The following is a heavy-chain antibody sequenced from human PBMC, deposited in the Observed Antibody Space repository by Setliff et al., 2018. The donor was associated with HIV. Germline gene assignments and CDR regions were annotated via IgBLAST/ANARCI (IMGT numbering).Heavy chain of an antibody. CDR2: IYYSGST. Sequence: PSETLSRTCTVSGGSISSISNYCDWLRQPPGKGLEWTGSIYYSGSTYYNPSLKSRVTISVDTSKNLFSLKLSPVTAADTPVYCCERHRFAVEMATITVDHYYYYMDVLVKGTTVTVSS. J-gene: IGHJ6*03. CDR3: ERHRFAVEMATITVDHYYYYMDV. CDR1: GGSISSISNY. V-gene: IGHV4-39*01. D-gene: IGHD5-12*01.